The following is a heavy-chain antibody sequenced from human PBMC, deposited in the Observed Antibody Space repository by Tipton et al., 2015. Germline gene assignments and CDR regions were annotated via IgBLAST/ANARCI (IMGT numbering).Heavy chain of an antibody. CDR2: VNHSGRN. D-gene: IGHD3-10*01. CDR3: ARVDILLSQGGMDV. V-gene: IGHV4-39*01. CDR1: GVSISSRGYY. J-gene: IGHJ6*02. Sequence: TLSLTCSVSGVSISSRGYYWGWIRQPPGKGLEWIGEVNHSGRNNYNLSLKSRVTISVDKFKNQFSLELNSVTAADTAVYYCARVDILLSQGGMDVWGQGTTVTVSS.